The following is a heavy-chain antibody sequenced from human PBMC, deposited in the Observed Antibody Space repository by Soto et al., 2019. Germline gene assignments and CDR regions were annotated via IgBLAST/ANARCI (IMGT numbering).Heavy chain of an antibody. V-gene: IGHV3-74*01. J-gene: IGHJ6*02. Sequence: PCGTLRLSCAASGIPSSSYWMPWVRQAPGKGLAWVSRINSDGPSTSYADSVKGRFTISRDNAKNTVDLQMNSPRAEHTAVYYCATTMAVWGQGTTVPVS. CDR2: INSDGPST. CDR1: GIPSSSYW. CDR3: ATTMAV.